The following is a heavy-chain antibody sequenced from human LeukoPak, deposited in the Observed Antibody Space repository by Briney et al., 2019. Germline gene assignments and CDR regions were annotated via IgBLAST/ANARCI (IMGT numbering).Heavy chain of an antibody. V-gene: IGHV4-59*08. Sequence: SETLSLTCTVSGGSISSYYWSWIRQPPGKGLEWIGYIYYSGSTNYNPSLKSRVTISVDTSKNQFSLKLSSVTAADTAVYYCARRGEVRGASPSNWFDPWGQGTLVTVSS. J-gene: IGHJ5*02. D-gene: IGHD3-10*01. CDR1: GGSISSYY. CDR2: IYYSGST. CDR3: ARRGEVRGASPSNWFDP.